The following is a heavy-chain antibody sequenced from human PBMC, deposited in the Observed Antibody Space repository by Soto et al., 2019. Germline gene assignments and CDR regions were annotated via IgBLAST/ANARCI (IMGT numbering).Heavy chain of an antibody. CDR3: ARTSVALVPNFDY. CDR1: GYSISSGYY. V-gene: IGHV4-38-2*01. J-gene: IGHJ4*02. Sequence: SETLSLTCAVSGYSISSGYYWGWIRQPPGKGLEWIGSIYHSGSTYYNPSLKSRVTISVDTSKNQFSLKLSSVTAADTAVYYCARTSVALVPNFDYWGQGTLVTVSS. D-gene: IGHD3-16*02. CDR2: IYHSGST.